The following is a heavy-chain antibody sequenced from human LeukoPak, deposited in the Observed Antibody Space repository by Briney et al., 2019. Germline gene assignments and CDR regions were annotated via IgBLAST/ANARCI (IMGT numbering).Heavy chain of an antibody. CDR1: GFTFSSYA. J-gene: IGHJ1*01. D-gene: IGHD5-24*01. V-gene: IGHV3-23*01. CDR2: ISGSGGST. CDR3: ARREGDGYNPPEYFQH. Sequence: PGGSLRLSCAASGFTFSSYAMSWVRQAPGKGLEWVSAISGSGGSTYYADSVKGRFTISRDNSKNTLYLQMNSLRAEDTAVYYCARREGDGYNPPEYFQHWGQGTLVTVSS.